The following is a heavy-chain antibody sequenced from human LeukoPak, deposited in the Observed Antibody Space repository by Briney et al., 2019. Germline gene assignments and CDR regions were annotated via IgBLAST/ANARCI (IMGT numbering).Heavy chain of an antibody. CDR1: GFTFSSYE. J-gene: IGHJ5*02. CDR2: ISHSGST. CDR3: ARQGNYYDISDYSEDWFDP. D-gene: IGHD3-22*01. Sequence: PGGSLRLSCAASGFTFSSYEMNWVRQPPGKGLEWIGGISHSGSTYYAPSLRSRVTLSVDTSKNQFSLKLISVTAADTAVYYCARQGNYYDISDYSEDWFDPWGQGTLVTVSS. V-gene: IGHV4-39*01.